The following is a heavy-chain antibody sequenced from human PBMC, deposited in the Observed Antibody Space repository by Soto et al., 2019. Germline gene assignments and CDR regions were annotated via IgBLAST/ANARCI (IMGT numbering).Heavy chain of an antibody. CDR3: ARSPGGYYID. CDR1: GFSFSSYW. V-gene: IGHV3-74*01. D-gene: IGHD3-9*01. Sequence: EVQLVESGGGLVQPGGSLRLSCADSGFSFSSYWMHWVRQGPGKGLVWVSRINTDGSSTNYADSVRGRFTISRDNAKNTAYLQMNSLRAEDTAVYYCARSPGGYYIDWGQGTMVTVSS. CDR2: INTDGSST. J-gene: IGHJ3*01.